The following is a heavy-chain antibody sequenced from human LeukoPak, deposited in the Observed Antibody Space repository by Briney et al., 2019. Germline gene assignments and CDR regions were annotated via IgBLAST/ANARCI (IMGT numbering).Heavy chain of an antibody. CDR3: ARDLAASNAFDI. J-gene: IGHJ3*02. CDR1: GFTSSSYW. CDR2: INWNGGST. V-gene: IGHV3-20*01. Sequence: GGSLRLSCAAPGFTSSSYWMSWVRQAPGKGLEWVSGINWNGGSTGYADSVKGRFTISRDNAKNSLYLQMNSLRAEDTALYHCARDLAASNAFDIWGQGTMVTVSS. D-gene: IGHD6-13*01.